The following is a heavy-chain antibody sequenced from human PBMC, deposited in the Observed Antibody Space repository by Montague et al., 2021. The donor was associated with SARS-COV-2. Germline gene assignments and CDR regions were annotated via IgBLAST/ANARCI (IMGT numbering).Heavy chain of an antibody. D-gene: IGHD1-1*01. CDR2: VHYSGRP. Sequence: SETLSLTCTVSGDSISSSSYNWGWLRQPPGKGLVWIGSVHYSGRPYYNPSLKSRVTIYVDTSKNQLSLKLSSVTAADTAVYYCTRHVHMTWPEPSPGFDYWGQGTLVTVSS. CDR3: TRHVHMTWPEPSPGFDY. J-gene: IGHJ4*02. CDR1: GDSISSSSYN. V-gene: IGHV4-39*01.